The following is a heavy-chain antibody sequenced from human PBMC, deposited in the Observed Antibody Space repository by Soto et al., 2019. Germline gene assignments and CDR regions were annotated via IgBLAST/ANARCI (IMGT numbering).Heavy chain of an antibody. J-gene: IGHJ6*02. CDR1: GFSFSSYG. Sequence: QVQLVESGGGVVQPGRSLRLSCAASGFSFSSYGMHWVRQAPGKGLEWMAAISNDGRNKYYADSVKGRFTISRDNSKNALYVQLNSLIAADTAVYYCAKAWGEVSGDKCYYKYGMDVWGQGTTVTVSS. D-gene: IGHD2-15*01. V-gene: IGHV3-30*18. CDR2: ISNDGRNK. CDR3: AKAWGEVSGDKCYYKYGMDV.